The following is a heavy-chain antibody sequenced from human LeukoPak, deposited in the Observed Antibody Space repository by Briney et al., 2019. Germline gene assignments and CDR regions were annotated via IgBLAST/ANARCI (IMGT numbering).Heavy chain of an antibody. J-gene: IGHJ4*02. V-gene: IGHV3-9*01. CDR2: ISWNSGSI. CDR1: GFTFDDYA. Sequence: PGRPLRLSCAASGFTFDDYAMHWVRQAPGKGLEWVSGISWNSGSIGYADSVKGRFTISKDNAKNSLYLQMNSLRAEDTALYYCAKGRYYDSSGYPTYYFDYWGQGTLVTVSS. D-gene: IGHD3-22*01. CDR3: AKGRYYDSSGYPTYYFDY.